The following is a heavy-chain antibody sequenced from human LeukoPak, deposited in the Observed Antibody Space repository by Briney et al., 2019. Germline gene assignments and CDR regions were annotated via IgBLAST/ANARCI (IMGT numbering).Heavy chain of an antibody. CDR2: ISSSGSTI. Sequence: PGGSLRLSCAASGFTFSDYYMSWLRQAPGKGLEGVSYISSSGSTIYYADSVKGRFTISRDNAKNSLYLQMNSLRAEDTAVYYCARSSTVTHYWFDPWGQGTLVTVSS. J-gene: IGHJ5*02. CDR3: ARSSTVTHYWFDP. CDR1: GFTFSDYY. D-gene: IGHD4-17*01. V-gene: IGHV3-11*01.